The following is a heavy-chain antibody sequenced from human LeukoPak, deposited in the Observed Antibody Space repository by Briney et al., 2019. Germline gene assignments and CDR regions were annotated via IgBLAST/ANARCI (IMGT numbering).Heavy chain of an antibody. V-gene: IGHV3-30-3*01. J-gene: IGHJ4*02. CDR3: ASLGITMVRGVIGY. CDR1: GFTFSSYA. D-gene: IGHD3-10*01. Sequence: GRSLRLSCAASGFTFSSYAMHWVRQAPGKGLEWVAVISYDGSNKYYADSVKGRFTISRDNSKNTLYLQMNSLRAEDTAVYYCASLGITMVRGVIGYWGQGTLVTVSS. CDR2: ISYDGSNK.